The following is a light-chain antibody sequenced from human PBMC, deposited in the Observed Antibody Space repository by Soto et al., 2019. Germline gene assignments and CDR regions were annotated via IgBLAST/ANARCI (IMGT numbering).Light chain of an antibody. V-gene: IGKV3D-20*01. J-gene: IGKJ3*01. CDR2: AAS. Sequence: EIVLTQSPATLSLSPGERATLSCGASQSVSRNYVAWYQQKPGLAPSLVMYAASTRATGIPDRFSGSGSGTDFTLTISRLEPEDFAVYYCQQYDRSPFTFGTGTKV. CDR1: QSVSRNY. CDR3: QQYDRSPFT.